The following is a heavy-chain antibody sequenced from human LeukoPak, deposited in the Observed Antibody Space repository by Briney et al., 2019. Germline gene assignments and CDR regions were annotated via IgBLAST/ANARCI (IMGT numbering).Heavy chain of an antibody. CDR2: INPNSGGT. CDR1: GYTLTGYY. J-gene: IGHJ4*02. V-gene: IGHV1-2*02. CDR3: ARLTSSKMDDPVRDVFHIDY. D-gene: IGHD2-21*01. Sequence: ASVKVSCKASGYTLTGYYMHWVRQAPGQGLEWMGWINPNSGGTNYAQKFQGRVTMTRDTSISTAYMELSRLRSDDTAVYYCARLTSSKMDDPVRDVFHIDYWGQGTLVTVSS.